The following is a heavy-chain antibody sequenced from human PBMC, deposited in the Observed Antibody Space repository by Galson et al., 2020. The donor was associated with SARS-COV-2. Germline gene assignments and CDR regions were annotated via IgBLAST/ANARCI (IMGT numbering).Heavy chain of an antibody. J-gene: IGHJ3*02. V-gene: IGHV4-31*03. Sequence: VETSETLSLTCTVSGGSISSGGYYWSWIRQHPGKGLEWIGYIYYSGSTYYNPSLKSRVTISVDTSKNQFSLKLSSVTAADTAVYYCARARIVVVINAFDIWGQGTMVTVSS. CDR2: IYYSGST. CDR3: ARARIVVVINAFDI. CDR1: GGSISSGGYY. D-gene: IGHD3-22*01.